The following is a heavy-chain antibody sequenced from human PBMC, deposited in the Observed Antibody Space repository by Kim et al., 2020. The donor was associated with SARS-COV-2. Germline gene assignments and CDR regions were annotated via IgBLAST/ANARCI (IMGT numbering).Heavy chain of an antibody. D-gene: IGHD5-18*01. CDR3: ARGGGPYSYGYYFDY. J-gene: IGHJ4*02. CDR1: GFTFSSYW. CDR2: INSDGSST. Sequence: GGSLRLSCAASGFTFSSYWMHWVRQAPGKGLVWVSRINSDGSSTSYADSVKGRFTISRDNAKNTLYLQMNSLRAEDTAVYYCARGGGPYSYGYYFDYWGQGTLVTVSS. V-gene: IGHV3-74*01.